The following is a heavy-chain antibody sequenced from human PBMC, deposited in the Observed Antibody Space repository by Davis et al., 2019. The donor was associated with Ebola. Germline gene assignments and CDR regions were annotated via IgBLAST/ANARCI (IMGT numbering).Heavy chain of an antibody. V-gene: IGHV3-53*01. D-gene: IGHD3-9*01. CDR2: IYSGGST. J-gene: IGHJ6*04. CDR1: GFTVSSNY. Sequence: GESLKISCAASGFTVSSNYMSWVRQAPGKGLEWVSVIYSGGSTYYADSVKGRFTISRDNSKNTLYLQMNSLRAEDTAVYYCARRTPYYDILTGSYYYYGMDVWGKGTTVTVSS. CDR3: ARRTPYYDILTGSYYYYGMDV.